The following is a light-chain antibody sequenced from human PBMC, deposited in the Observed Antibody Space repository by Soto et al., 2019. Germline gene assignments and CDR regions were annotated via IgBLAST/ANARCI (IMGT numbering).Light chain of an antibody. J-gene: IGKJ3*01. CDR1: QSISNR. Sequence: DIQMTQSPSSLSAYVGDRVTITCRASQSISNRLNWYQQQPGRAPKLLVYTTSNLQSGVPSRFRGSGSGTDFTLTINSLQPEDFATYVCQHSNTKRITFGPGTKVDIK. CDR3: QHSNTKRIT. V-gene: IGKV1-39*01. CDR2: TTS.